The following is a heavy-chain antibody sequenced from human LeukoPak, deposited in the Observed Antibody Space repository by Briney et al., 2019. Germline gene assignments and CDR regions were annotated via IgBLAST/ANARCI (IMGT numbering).Heavy chain of an antibody. Sequence: GGSLRLSCAASGFTFSSYSMNWVRQAPGKGLEWVSSISSSSSYIYYADSVKGRFTISRGNAKNSLYLQMNSLRAEDTAVYYCARMGDYGDYLDYWGQGTLVTVSS. CDR1: GFTFSSYS. CDR2: ISSSSSYI. D-gene: IGHD4-17*01. J-gene: IGHJ4*02. V-gene: IGHV3-21*01. CDR3: ARMGDYGDYLDY.